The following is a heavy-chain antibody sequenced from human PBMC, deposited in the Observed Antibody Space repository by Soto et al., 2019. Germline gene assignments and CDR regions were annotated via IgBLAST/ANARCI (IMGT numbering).Heavy chain of an antibody. CDR2: ISAYNGNT. CDR1: GYTFTSYG. Sequence: PSVKVSCKASGYTFTSYGISWVRQAPGQGLEWMGWISAYNGNTNYAQKLQGRVTMTTDTSTSTAYMELRSLRSDDTAVYYCARVLRQIFGVVNYADYWGQGTLVTVSS. CDR3: ARVLRQIFGVVNYADY. D-gene: IGHD3-3*01. V-gene: IGHV1-18*01. J-gene: IGHJ4*02.